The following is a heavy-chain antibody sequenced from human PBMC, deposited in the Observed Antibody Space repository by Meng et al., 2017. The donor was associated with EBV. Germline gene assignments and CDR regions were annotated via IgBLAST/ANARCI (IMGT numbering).Heavy chain of an antibody. V-gene: IGHV1-2*06. Sequence: QVWPVRAGAEVQKPGASVKVSCKASGYTFTGYYMHWVRQAPGQGLEWMGRINPNSGGTNYAQKFQGRVTMTRDTSISTAYMELSRLRSDDTAVYYCARVGIAVAGTGDYWGQGTLVTVSS. CDR2: INPNSGGT. CDR1: GYTFTGYY. CDR3: ARVGIAVAGTGDY. J-gene: IGHJ4*02. D-gene: IGHD6-19*01.